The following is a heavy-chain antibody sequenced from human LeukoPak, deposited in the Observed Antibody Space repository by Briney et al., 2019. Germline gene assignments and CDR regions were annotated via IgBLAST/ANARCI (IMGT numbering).Heavy chain of an antibody. Sequence: GGSLRFSCEGSGFTFSDHHMDWVRQALGMGLEWVGRGPARNKPNSGCTQYATSVRGRFTISRDDSKNSLYLQISSLTTEDTAMYYCTRVLTTDRGWYTFEFWGQGVLVTVSS. CDR3: TRVLTTDRGWYTFEF. V-gene: IGHV3-72*01. D-gene: IGHD6-19*01. CDR2: ARNKPNSGCT. J-gene: IGHJ4*02. CDR1: GFTFSDHH.